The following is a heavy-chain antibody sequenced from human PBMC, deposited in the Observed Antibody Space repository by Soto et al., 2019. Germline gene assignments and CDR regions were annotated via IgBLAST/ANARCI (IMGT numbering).Heavy chain of an antibody. CDR3: ARGNMVRGGGWFDP. J-gene: IGHJ5*02. V-gene: IGHV4-34*01. Sequence: KTSETLSLTCAVYGGSFSGYYWSWIRQPPGKGLEWIGEINHSGSTNYNPSLKSRVTISVDTSKNQFSLKLSSVTAADTAVYYCARGNMVRGGGWFDPWSQGTLVTVSS. CDR1: GGSFSGYY. CDR2: INHSGST. D-gene: IGHD3-10*01.